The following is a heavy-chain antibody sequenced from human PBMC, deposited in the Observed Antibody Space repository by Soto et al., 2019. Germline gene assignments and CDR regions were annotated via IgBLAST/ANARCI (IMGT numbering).Heavy chain of an antibody. CDR2: ISGSGGST. CDR1: GFTFSSYA. V-gene: IGHV3-23*01. D-gene: IGHD2-2*01. Sequence: EVQLLESGGGLVQPGGSLRLSCAASGFTFSSYAMSWVRQAPGNGLEWVSAISGSGGSTYYADSVKGRFTISRDNSQNPLYLQMNSLRAEDTAVYYCAKDPRYCSSTSCAPGAVGGYYYMDVWCKGTTVTVSS. CDR3: AKDPRYCSSTSCAPGAVGGYYYMDV. J-gene: IGHJ6*03.